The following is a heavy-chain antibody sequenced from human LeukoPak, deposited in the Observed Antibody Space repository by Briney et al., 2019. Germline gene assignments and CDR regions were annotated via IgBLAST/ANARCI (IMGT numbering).Heavy chain of an antibody. CDR2: IWYDGSKK. D-gene: IGHD3-3*01. CDR1: GFTFSSYG. V-gene: IGHV3-33*08. CDR3: ARMSASYLDY. J-gene: IGHJ4*02. Sequence: GGSLRLSCAASGFTFSSYGMHWVRQAPGKGLEWVAVIWYDGSKKYYADSVKGRFTISRDNSKNTLDLQMNSLRGEDTAVYYCARMSASYLDYWGQGTLVSVSS.